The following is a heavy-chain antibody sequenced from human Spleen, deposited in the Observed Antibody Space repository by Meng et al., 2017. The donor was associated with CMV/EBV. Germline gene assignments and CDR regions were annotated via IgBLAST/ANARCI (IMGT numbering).Heavy chain of an antibody. D-gene: IGHD3-3*01. CDR1: GYTFTGYY. CDR3: ARDLRGFDFWSVQENYYGMDV. CDR2: INPNSGGT. J-gene: IGHJ6*02. V-gene: IGHV1-2*02. Sequence: ASVKVSCKASGYTFTGYYMHGVRQAPGQGLEWMGWINPNSGGTNYAQKFQGRVTMTRDTSISTAYMELSRLRSDDTAVYYCARDLRGFDFWSVQENYYGMDVWGQGTTVTVSS.